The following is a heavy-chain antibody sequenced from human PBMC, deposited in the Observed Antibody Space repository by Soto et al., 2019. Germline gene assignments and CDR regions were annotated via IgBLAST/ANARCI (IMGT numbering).Heavy chain of an antibody. CDR3: AKAPARQWLVSFWFDL. CDR2: INSSGRST. CDR1: AFTFSDYA. D-gene: IGHD6-19*01. V-gene: IGHV3-23*01. J-gene: IGHJ5*02. Sequence: PGGSLRLSCAASAFTFSDYAMGWVRQAPGKGLEWVATINSSGRSTYYADSVKGRFTVSRDNSKNTVFLQMSSLRADDTATFYCAKAPARQWLVSFWFDLWGQGTPVTVSS.